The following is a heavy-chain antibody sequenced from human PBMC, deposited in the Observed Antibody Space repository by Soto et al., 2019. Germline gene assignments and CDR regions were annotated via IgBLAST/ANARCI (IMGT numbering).Heavy chain of an antibody. CDR3: ARDLGVGATGNYYYYGMDV. CDR2: IYSGGST. CDR1: GFTVSSNY. V-gene: IGHV3-53*01. Sequence: GGSLRLSCAASGFTVSSNYMSWVRQAPGKGLEWVSVIYSGGSTYYADSVKGRFTISRDNSKNTLYLQMNSLRAEDTAVYYCARDLGVGATGNYYYYGMDVWGQGTTVTVSS. J-gene: IGHJ6*02. D-gene: IGHD1-26*01.